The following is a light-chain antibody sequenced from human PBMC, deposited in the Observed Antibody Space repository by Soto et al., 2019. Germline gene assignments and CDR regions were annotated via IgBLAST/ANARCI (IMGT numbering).Light chain of an antibody. J-gene: IGLJ2*01. CDR2: AFS. Sequence: QSALTQPASVSGSPGQSITISCTGTSSDITTSNFVSWYQHHPGKTPKLVIYAFSNRPSGVSHRFSGSKSGNTASLTISGLQAEDEADYYCSSYTVSHAVFGGGTQLTVL. CDR3: SSYTVSHAV. CDR1: SSDITTSNF. V-gene: IGLV2-14*03.